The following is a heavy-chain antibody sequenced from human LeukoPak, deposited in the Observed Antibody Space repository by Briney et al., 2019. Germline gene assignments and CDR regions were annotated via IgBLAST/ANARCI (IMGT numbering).Heavy chain of an antibody. D-gene: IGHD4-17*01. CDR2: IKRDGSEK. CDR3: ARIVRGHYGDDEVFFDY. V-gene: IGHV3-7*01. Sequence: PGGSLRLSCAASGFTFSSYWMSWVRQAPGKGLEWVANIKRDGSEKYYVDSVKGRFTISRDNAKNSLYLQMNSLRAEDTAVYYCARIVRGHYGDDEVFFDYWGQGTLVTVSS. J-gene: IGHJ4*02. CDR1: GFTFSSYW.